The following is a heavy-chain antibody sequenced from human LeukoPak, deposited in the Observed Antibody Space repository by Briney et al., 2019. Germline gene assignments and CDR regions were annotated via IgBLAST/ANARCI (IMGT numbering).Heavy chain of an antibody. CDR1: GFTFSSLA. D-gene: IGHD1-1*01. J-gene: IGHJ4*02. CDR3: AKGQELDDGVFDS. V-gene: IGHV3-23*01. Sequence: GGSLRLSCTASGFTFSSLAMTWVRQAPGKGLEWVSTTRSNGDTTYNADSVKGRFTISRDNSKNTLYLELNSLRVEDTATFYCAKGQELDDGVFDSWGQGTMVTVSS. CDR2: TRSNGDTT.